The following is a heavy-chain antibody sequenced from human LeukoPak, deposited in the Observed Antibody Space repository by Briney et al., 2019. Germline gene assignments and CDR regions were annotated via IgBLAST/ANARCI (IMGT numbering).Heavy chain of an antibody. J-gene: IGHJ4*02. V-gene: IGHV3-23*01. CDR2: ISSSGTIT. CDR3: AKALRLGESI. Sequence: GGSLRLSCAASGFSFSNYAMNWVRQAPGKGLELVSDISSSGTITYYADSVQGRFTISRDNSKNTLYLQMSSLRAEDTAVYYCAKALRLGESIWGQGTLVTVSS. CDR1: GFSFSNYA. D-gene: IGHD3-16*01.